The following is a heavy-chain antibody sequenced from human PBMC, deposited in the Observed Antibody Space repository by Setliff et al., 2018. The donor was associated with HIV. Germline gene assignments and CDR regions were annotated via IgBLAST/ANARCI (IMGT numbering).Heavy chain of an antibody. CDR2: IKQDGSEK. CDR1: GFTFSSNW. Sequence: LRLSCVASGFTFSSNWLSWVRQAPGKGLEWVANIKQDGSEKYYVDSVKGRFTISRDNAENTLYLQMNSLRAEDTAVYYCAKLLSRGHSGSFGDFWGQGSLVTVSS. D-gene: IGHD5-12*01. CDR3: AKLLSRGHSGSFGDF. J-gene: IGHJ4*02. V-gene: IGHV3-7*03.